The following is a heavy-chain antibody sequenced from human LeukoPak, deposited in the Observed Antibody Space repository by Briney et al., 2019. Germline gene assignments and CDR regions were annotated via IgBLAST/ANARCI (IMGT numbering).Heavy chain of an antibody. J-gene: IGHJ1*01. CDR2: ISWDGGST. D-gene: IGHD3-16*01. V-gene: IGHV3-43*01. CDR1: GFIFDDYT. CDR3: AKDTTSGGGWYFQH. Sequence: GGSLRLSCAASGFIFDDYTMHWVRQAPGKGLEWVSLISWDGGSTYYADSVKGRFTISRDNSKNSLYLQMNSLRTEDTALYYCAKDTTSGGGWYFQHWGQGTLVTVSS.